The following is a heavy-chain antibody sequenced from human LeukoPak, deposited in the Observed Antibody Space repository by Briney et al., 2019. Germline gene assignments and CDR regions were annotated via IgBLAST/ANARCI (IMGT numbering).Heavy chain of an antibody. J-gene: IGHJ5*02. CDR3: ATSSSSAYLNWFDP. V-gene: IGHV5-51*01. CDR1: GYSLTSYW. CDR2: IYPGDSDT. Sequence: GESLKISCKVSGYSLTSYWIAWVRQMAGKGLEWMGIIYPGDSDTRYSPSFQGQVTISVDKSISTAYLQWSSLKASDTAMYYCATSSSSAYLNWFDPWGQGTLVTVSS. D-gene: IGHD6-6*01.